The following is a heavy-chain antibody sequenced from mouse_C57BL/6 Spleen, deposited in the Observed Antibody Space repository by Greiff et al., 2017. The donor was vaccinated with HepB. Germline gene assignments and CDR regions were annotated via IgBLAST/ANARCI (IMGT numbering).Heavy chain of an antibody. J-gene: IGHJ2*01. CDR2: IDPSDSYT. V-gene: IGHV1-50*01. CDR3: ARTGGKYYFDY. CDR1: GYTFTSYW. Sequence: QVQLQQPGAELVKPGASVKLSCKASGYTFTSYWMQWVKQRPGQGLEWIGEIDPSDSYTNYNQKFKGKATLTIDTSSSTAYMQLSSLTSEDSAVYYCARTGGKYYFDYWGQGTTLTVSS.